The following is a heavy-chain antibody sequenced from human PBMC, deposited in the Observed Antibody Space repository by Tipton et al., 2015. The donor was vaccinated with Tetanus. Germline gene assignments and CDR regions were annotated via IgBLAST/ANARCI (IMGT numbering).Heavy chain of an antibody. V-gene: IGHV4-4*07. J-gene: IGHJ2*01. CDR3: ARDGAPAYYYDSSGYYFWYFDL. Sequence: TLSLTCTVSGGSISSYYWSWIRQPAGKGLEWIGRIYTSGSTNYNPSLKSRVTMSVDTSTTQFSLKLSSVTAADTAVYYCARDGAPAYYYDSSGYYFWYFDLWGRGTLVTVSS. CDR2: IYTSGST. CDR1: GGSISSYY. D-gene: IGHD3-22*01.